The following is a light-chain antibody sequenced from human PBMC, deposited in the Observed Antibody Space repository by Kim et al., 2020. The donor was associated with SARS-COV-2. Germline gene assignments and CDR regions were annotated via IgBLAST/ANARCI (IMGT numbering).Light chain of an antibody. Sequence: PGERATRSCRASQSVSSNLAWYRQKPGRAPRLLIYGASTRATGIPARFSGSGSVTEFTLTISSLQSEDFAVYYCHQYNDWPPGDTFGQGTKLEI. CDR3: HQYNDWPPGDT. V-gene: IGKV3-15*01. CDR2: GAS. J-gene: IGKJ2*01. CDR1: QSVSSN.